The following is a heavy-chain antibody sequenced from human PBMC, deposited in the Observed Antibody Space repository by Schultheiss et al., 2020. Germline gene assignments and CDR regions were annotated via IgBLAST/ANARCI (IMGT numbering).Heavy chain of an antibody. CDR2: IYTSGTT. D-gene: IGHD3-3*01. V-gene: IGHV4-4*07. Sequence: SETLSLTCTVSGGSISPYYWSWIRQPAGKGLEWIGRIYTSGTTNYNPSLKSRVTMSVDTSKNQFSLNLSSVTAADTSVYYCARAWDEWPLLIDYWGQGTLVTVSS. J-gene: IGHJ4*02. CDR1: GGSISPYY. CDR3: ARAWDEWPLLIDY.